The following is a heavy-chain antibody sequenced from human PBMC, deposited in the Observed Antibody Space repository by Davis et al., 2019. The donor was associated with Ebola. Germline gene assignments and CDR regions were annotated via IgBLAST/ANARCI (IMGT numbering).Heavy chain of an antibody. CDR1: GFTFDDYA. CDR2: ISWNSGSI. J-gene: IGHJ4*02. Sequence: SLKISCAASGFTFDDYAMHWVRQAPGKGLEWVSGISWNSGSIGYADSVKGRFTISRDNAKNSLYLQMNSLRAEDTAVYYCARDPGIGVAATNADYWGQGTLVTVSS. D-gene: IGHD2-15*01. CDR3: ARDPGIGVAATNADY. V-gene: IGHV3-9*01.